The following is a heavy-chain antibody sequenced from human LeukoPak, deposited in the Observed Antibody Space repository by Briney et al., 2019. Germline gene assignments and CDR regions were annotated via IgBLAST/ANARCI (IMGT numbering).Heavy chain of an antibody. D-gene: IGHD3-22*01. CDR2: ISGSGGST. CDR3: AKDSRRAITMIVVVRVYFDY. Sequence: GGSLRLSCAASGFTFSSYAMSWVRQAPGKGLEWVSAISGSGGSTYYADSVKGRFTISRDNSKNTLYLQMNSLRAEDTAVNYCAKDSRRAITMIVVVRVYFDYWGQGTLVTVSS. J-gene: IGHJ4*02. CDR1: GFTFSSYA. V-gene: IGHV3-23*01.